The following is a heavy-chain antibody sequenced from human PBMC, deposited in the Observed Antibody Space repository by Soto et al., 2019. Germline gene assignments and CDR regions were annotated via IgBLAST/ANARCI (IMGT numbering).Heavy chain of an antibody. CDR3: AAEQYYDSSGYYPLS. D-gene: IGHD3-22*01. CDR2: IVVGSGNT. V-gene: IGHV1-58*01. Sequence: QMQLVQSGPEVKKPGTSVKVSCKASGFTFSSSVVQWVRQARGQRLEWIGWIVVGSGNTNHAQKFQERVTITGDMSTSTAYMELSSLRSEDTAVYYCAAEQYYDSSGYYPLSWGQGTLVTVSS. CDR1: GFTFSSSV. J-gene: IGHJ5*02.